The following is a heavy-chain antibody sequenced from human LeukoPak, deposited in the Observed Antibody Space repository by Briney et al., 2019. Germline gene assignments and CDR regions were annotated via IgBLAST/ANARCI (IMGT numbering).Heavy chain of an antibody. CDR3: SRIAGVYGSGSYNGDDY. D-gene: IGHD3-10*01. Sequence: GGSLRLSCTASGFTSGDYAMNWVRQSPGKGLEWVGFIKSKAYGEATEYAASVKGRFTISRDDSKGIAYLQMNSLKAEDTAVYYCSRIAGVYGSGSYNGDDYWGQGSLVIVSS. V-gene: IGHV3-49*04. J-gene: IGHJ4*02. CDR1: GFTSGDYA. CDR2: IKSKAYGEAT.